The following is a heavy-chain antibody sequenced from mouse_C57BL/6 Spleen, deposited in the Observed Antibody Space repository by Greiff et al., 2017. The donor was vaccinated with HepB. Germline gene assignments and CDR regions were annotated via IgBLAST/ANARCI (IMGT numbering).Heavy chain of an antibody. CDR1: GYTFTDYE. CDR2: IDPETGGT. Sequence: VHLVESGAELVRPGASVTLSCKASGYTFTDYEMHWVKQTPVHGLEWIGAIDPETGGTAYNQKFKGKAILTADKSSSTAYMELRSLTSEDSAVYYCTRRSLYSNYPAWFAYWGQGTLVTVSA. V-gene: IGHV1-15*01. D-gene: IGHD2-5*01. CDR3: TRRSLYSNYPAWFAY. J-gene: IGHJ3*01.